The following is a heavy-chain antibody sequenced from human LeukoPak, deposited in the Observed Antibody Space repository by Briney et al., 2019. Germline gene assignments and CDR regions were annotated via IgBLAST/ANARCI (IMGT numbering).Heavy chain of an antibody. Sequence: PSETLSLTCTVSGGSISTSNYYWGWIRQPPGKGLEWIGEINHSGSTNYNPSLKSRVTISVDTSKNQFYLKLSSVTAADTAVYYCARVTRPRGAVAGTWSKTDYWGQGTLVTVSS. CDR1: GGSISTSNYY. J-gene: IGHJ4*02. CDR2: INHSGST. V-gene: IGHV4-39*07. D-gene: IGHD6-19*01. CDR3: ARVTRPRGAVAGTWSKTDY.